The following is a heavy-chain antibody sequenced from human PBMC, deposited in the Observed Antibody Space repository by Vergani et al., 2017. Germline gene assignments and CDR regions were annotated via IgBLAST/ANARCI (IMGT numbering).Heavy chain of an antibody. J-gene: IGHJ4*02. Sequence: VQLVESGGGLVKPGGSLRLSCAASGFTFSSYSMNWVRQAPGKGLEWVSYISSSSSTIYYADSVKGRFTISRDNAKNSLYLQMNSLRAEDTAVYYCARVEGSGYDPFDYWGQGTLVTVSS. CDR1: GFTFSSYS. V-gene: IGHV3-48*01. CDR3: ARVEGSGYDPFDY. D-gene: IGHD5-12*01. CDR2: ISSSSSTI.